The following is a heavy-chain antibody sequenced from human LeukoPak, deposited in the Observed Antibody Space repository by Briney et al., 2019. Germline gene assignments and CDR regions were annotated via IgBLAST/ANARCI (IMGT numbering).Heavy chain of an antibody. CDR1: GGSFSGYY. J-gene: IGHJ3*02. V-gene: IGHV4-34*01. Sequence: KPSETLSLTCAVYGGSFSGYYWSWIRQPPGKGLEWIGSIYYSGSTDYNPSLKSRVTISVDTSKNQFSLKLSSVTAADTAVYYCARAIRLSFPDAFDIWGQGTMVTVSS. CDR3: ARAIRLSFPDAFDI. CDR2: IYYSGST. D-gene: IGHD3-16*02.